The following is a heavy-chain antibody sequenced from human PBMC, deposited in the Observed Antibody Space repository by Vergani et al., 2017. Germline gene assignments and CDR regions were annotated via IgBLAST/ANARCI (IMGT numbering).Heavy chain of an antibody. CDR3: ATVALRGIRFFDR. D-gene: IGHD3-16*01. Sequence: EVRLEQSGAEVKRPGTTVKISCKVSGHTSCDFQIHWVQQGPGRGLEWMGLFDLEDGQSIQTDKFVGRVTMTADKSMDTAYMEITSLISDDTAVYYCATVALRGIRFFDRWGRGTPVTVSS. J-gene: IGHJ2*01. CDR1: GHTSCDFQ. V-gene: IGHV1-69-2*01. CDR2: FDLEDGQS.